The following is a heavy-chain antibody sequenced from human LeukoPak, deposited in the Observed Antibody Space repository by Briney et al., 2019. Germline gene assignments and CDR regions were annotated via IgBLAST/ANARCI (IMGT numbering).Heavy chain of an antibody. CDR2: INPSGGST. D-gene: IGHD3-10*01. V-gene: IGHV1-46*01. CDR3: AKRSTMVRGVIHY. Sequence: ASVKVSCKASGYTFTSYYMHWVRQAPGQGLEWMGIINPSGGSTSYAQKFQGRVTMTRDMSTGTVYMELSSLRAEDTAVYYCAKRSTMVRGVIHYWGQGTLVTVSS. J-gene: IGHJ4*02. CDR1: GYTFTSYY.